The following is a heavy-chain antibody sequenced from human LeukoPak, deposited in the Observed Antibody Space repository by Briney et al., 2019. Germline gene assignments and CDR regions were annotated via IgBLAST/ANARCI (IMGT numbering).Heavy chain of an antibody. CDR1: GGSISSYY. Sequence: SETLSLTCTVSGGSISSYYWSWIRQPAGKGLEWIGRIYTSGSTNYNPSLKSRVTMSVDTSKNQFSLKLSSVTAADTAVYYCARGRRFGESYYFDYWGQGTLVTVSS. D-gene: IGHD3-10*01. J-gene: IGHJ4*02. V-gene: IGHV4-4*07. CDR2: IYTSGST. CDR3: ARGRRFGESYYFDY.